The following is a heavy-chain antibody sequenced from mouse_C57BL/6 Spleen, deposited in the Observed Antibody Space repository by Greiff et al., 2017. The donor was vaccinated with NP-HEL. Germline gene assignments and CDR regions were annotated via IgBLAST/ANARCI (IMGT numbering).Heavy chain of an antibody. D-gene: IGHD2-4*01. V-gene: IGHV5-17*01. Sequence: DVHLVESGGGLVKPGGSLKLSCAASGFTFSDYGMHWVRQAPEKGLEWVAYISSGSSTIYYADTVKGRFTISRDNAKNTLFLQMTSLRSEDTAMYYCARNYYDYDDWFAYWGQGTLVTVSA. J-gene: IGHJ3*01. CDR2: ISSGSSTI. CDR1: GFTFSDYG. CDR3: ARNYYDYDDWFAY.